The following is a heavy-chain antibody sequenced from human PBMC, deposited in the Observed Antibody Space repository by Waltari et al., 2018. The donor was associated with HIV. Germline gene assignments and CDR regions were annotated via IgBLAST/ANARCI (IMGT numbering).Heavy chain of an antibody. CDR2: IYTSGST. J-gene: IGHJ4*02. V-gene: IGHV4-61*02. CDR3: AREDTAMVYYFDY. CDR1: GGSISSGHYY. D-gene: IGHD5-18*01. Sequence: QVQLQESGPGLVKPSQTLSLTCTVSGGSISSGHYYWNWIRQPAGKGLEWIGRIYTSGSTNSNPALKSRVTISVDTSKNQFSLKRSSVTAADTAVYYCAREDTAMVYYFDYWGQGTLVTVSS.